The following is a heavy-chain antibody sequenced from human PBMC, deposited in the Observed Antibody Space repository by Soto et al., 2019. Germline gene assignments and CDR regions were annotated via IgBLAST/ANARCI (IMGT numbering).Heavy chain of an antibody. Sequence: QVQLQESGPGLVKPSGTLSLTCEVSGGSISDNWWSWVRQPPGRGLEWIGEIYHSGTTYYNPSLRSGVTILVDKSASQFSLTLNSVTAADTAVYYCARHVSVARTRGFGYWGQGTLVTVSS. CDR2: IYHSGTT. CDR1: GGSISDNW. D-gene: IGHD6-19*01. CDR3: ARHVSVARTRGFGY. J-gene: IGHJ4*02. V-gene: IGHV4-4*02.